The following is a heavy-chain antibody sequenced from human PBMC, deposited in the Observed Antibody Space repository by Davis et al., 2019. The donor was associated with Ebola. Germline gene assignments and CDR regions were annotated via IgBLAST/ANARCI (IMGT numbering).Heavy chain of an antibody. CDR2: ISYDGSNK. Sequence: GESLKISCAASEFTFSRYGMHWVRQAPGKGLEWVAVISYDGSNKYYADSVKGRFTISRDNSKNTLYLQMNSLRAEDTAVYYCASGWLRTTYGMDVWGQGTTVTVSS. D-gene: IGHD5-12*01. J-gene: IGHJ6*02. CDR3: ASGWLRTTYGMDV. V-gene: IGHV3-30*03. CDR1: EFTFSRYG.